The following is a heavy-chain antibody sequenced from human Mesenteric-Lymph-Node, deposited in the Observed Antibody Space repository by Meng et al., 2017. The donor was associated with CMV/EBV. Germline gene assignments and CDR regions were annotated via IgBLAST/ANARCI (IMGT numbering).Heavy chain of an antibody. CDR2: ISSNGGST. V-gene: IGHV3-64*02. D-gene: IGHD1-1*01. J-gene: IGHJ4*02. CDR3: ARGVQD. Sequence: GGSLRLSCAASGFTFSSYAMHWVRQAPGKGLEYVSAISSNGGSTYYADSVKGRFTISRDNANNSLFLQVSSLRAEDTAVYYCARGVQDWGQGTLVTVSS. CDR1: GFTFSSYA.